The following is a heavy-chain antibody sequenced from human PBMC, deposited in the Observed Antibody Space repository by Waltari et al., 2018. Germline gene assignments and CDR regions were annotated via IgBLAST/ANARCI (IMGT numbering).Heavy chain of an antibody. CDR1: GVTFSTYW. V-gene: IGHV3-74*03. J-gene: IGHJ6*02. CDR3: ATHRPGGYGMDV. D-gene: IGHD2-15*01. Sequence: ESQLVESGGGLVQPGGSLRLSCAASGVTFSTYWMHWVRQGPGQGLEGVSRIDTGGRKITYADVVRGRFTISRDNVKKTLYLQMNSLRVEDTAVYYCATHRPGGYGMDVWGQGTTVTVSS. CDR2: IDTGGRKI.